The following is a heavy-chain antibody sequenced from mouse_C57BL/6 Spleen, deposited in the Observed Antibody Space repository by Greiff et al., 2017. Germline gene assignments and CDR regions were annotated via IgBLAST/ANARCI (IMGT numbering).Heavy chain of an antibody. J-gene: IGHJ2*01. CDR3: ARQGGYGSSLDY. D-gene: IGHD1-1*01. CDR1: GFTFSSYG. V-gene: IGHV5-6*02. Sequence: DVKLVESGGDLVKPGGSLKLSCAASGFTFSSYGMSWVRQTPDKRLEWVATISSGGSYTYYPDSVKGRFTISRDNAKNTLYLQMSSLKSEDTAMYYCARQGGYGSSLDYWGQGTTLTVSS. CDR2: ISSGGSYT.